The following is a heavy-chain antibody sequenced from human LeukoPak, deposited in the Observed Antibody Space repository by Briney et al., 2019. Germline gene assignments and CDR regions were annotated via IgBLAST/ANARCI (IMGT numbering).Heavy chain of an antibody. D-gene: IGHD1-26*01. CDR3: ARLGSYHDF. Sequence: SETLSLTCTVPGASISNYYWSWIRQTPEKGLEWMGHIHTGGESRYYPSLESRLTMSIDTSRNQLSLKLTSVTAADTAVYFCARLGSYHDFWGQGALVTVSS. J-gene: IGHJ4*02. CDR2: IHTGGES. CDR1: GASISNYY. V-gene: IGHV4-4*09.